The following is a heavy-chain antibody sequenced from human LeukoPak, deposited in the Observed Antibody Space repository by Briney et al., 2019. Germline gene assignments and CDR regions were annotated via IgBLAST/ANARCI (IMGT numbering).Heavy chain of an antibody. CDR1: GFTFSSYG. J-gene: IGHJ4*02. D-gene: IGHD6-19*01. CDR2: ISNDGSNK. Sequence: GGSLGLSCAASGFTFSSYGMHWVRPAPGKGLEWVAVISNDGSNKYYADSVRGRFTISRDNSKNTLYLQMNSLRAEDTAVYYCAREEGIAVAGSFDYWGQGTLVTVSS. CDR3: AREEGIAVAGSFDY. V-gene: IGHV3-30*19.